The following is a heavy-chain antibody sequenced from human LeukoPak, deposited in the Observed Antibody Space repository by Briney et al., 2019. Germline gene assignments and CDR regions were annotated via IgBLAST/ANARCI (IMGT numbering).Heavy chain of an antibody. CDR1: GGSISSSTYH. V-gene: IGHV4-39*01. J-gene: IGHJ4*02. Sequence: SETLSLTCTVSGGSISSSTYHWGWIRQLPGKGLEWIGSFTGNTYSNPSLKSRVTISLDTSKNQFSLKLTSVTPADTAMYYCTRLVNGRPLDLSGQGVLVTVSS. CDR3: TRLVNGRPLDL. D-gene: IGHD2-8*01. CDR2: FTGNT.